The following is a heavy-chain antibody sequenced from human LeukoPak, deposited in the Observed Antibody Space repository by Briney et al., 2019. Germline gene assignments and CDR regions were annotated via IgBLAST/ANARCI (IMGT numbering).Heavy chain of an antibody. CDR3: ARDHDILTGAVYYYYYGMDV. CDR2: TYYRSKWYN. CDR1: GDSVSSNSAA. V-gene: IGHV6-1*01. D-gene: IGHD3-9*01. Sequence: QTLSLTCAISGDSVSSNSAAWNWIRQSPSRGLEWLGRTYYRSKWYNDYAVSVKSRITINPDTSKNQFSLQLNSVTPEDTAVYYCARDHDILTGAVYYYYYGMDVWGQGTTVTVSS. J-gene: IGHJ6*02.